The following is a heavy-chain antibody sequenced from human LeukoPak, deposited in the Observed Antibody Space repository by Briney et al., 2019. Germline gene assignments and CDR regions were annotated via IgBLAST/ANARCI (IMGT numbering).Heavy chain of an antibody. D-gene: IGHD1-26*01. V-gene: IGHV3-30*03. CDR2: ISYDGSDK. J-gene: IGHJ4*02. CDR3: ARDQGGSYSEYFDY. Sequence: GRSLRLSCAASGFTFSSYGMHWVRQGSGKGLEWVAVISYDGSDKYYADSVKGRFTISRDNSKNTLYLQMNSVRTEDTAVYYCARDQGGSYSEYFDYWGQGTLVTVSS. CDR1: GFTFSSYG.